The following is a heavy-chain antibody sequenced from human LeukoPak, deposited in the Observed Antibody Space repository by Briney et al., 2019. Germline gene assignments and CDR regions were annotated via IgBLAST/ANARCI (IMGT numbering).Heavy chain of an antibody. CDR1: GGSFSGYY. D-gene: IGHD6-19*01. Sequence: PSETLSLTCAVYGGSFSGYYWSWIRQPPGKGLEWIGEINHSGSTNYNPSLKSRVTISVDTSKNQFSLKLSSVTAADTAVYYCARGLIYSSGWIYYFDYWGQGTLDTVSS. J-gene: IGHJ4*02. CDR3: ARGLIYSSGWIYYFDY. V-gene: IGHV4-34*01. CDR2: INHSGST.